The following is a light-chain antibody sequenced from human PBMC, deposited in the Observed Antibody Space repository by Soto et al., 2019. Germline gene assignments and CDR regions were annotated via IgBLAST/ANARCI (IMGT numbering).Light chain of an antibody. Sequence: EIVMTQSPATLSVSPGERATLSCRASQSVSSNLAWYKQKPSQAPRLLIYSASTRATGIPARFSGSGSGTVFTLTFISLQSEDFAVYYCQQYNNWLETFGQGTKLDIK. CDR2: SAS. CDR1: QSVSSN. J-gene: IGKJ1*01. CDR3: QQYNNWLET. V-gene: IGKV3-15*01.